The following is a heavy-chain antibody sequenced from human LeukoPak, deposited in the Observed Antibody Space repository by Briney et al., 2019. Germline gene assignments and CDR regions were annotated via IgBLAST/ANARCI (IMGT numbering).Heavy chain of an antibody. D-gene: IGHD3-16*01. J-gene: IGHJ4*02. V-gene: IGHV4-34*01. CDR2: IYHSGST. CDR1: GGSFSAYY. Sequence: SETLSLTCAVYGGSFSAYYWNWIRQTPGKGLEWIGSIYHSGSTNYNPSLKSRVAISVDKSKNQFSLKLSSVTAADTAVYYCARGSMITFGGVSNDYWGQGTLVTVSS. CDR3: ARGSMITFGGVSNDY.